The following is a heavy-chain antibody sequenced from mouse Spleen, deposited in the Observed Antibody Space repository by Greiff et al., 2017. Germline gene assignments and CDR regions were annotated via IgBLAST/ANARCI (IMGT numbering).Heavy chain of an antibody. V-gene: IGHV2-5-1*01. CDR2: IWRGGST. Sequence: QVQLQQSGPSLVQPSPTLSITCTASGFSFTSYGVHWVRQSPGQGLEWLGVIWRGGSTDYNAGFMSRLSITKDNSKSQVFFKMNSLQADDTAIYYCLRTGLDYWGQGTTLTVSS. D-gene: IGHD4-1*01. CDR1: GFSFTSYG. CDR3: LRTGLDY. J-gene: IGHJ2*01.